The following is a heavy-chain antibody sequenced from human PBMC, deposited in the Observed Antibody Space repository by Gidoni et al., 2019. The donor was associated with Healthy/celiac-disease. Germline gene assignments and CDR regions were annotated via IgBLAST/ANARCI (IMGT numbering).Heavy chain of an antibody. CDR3: ARQDRCGGDCYTFDY. D-gene: IGHD2-21*01. Sequence: QVQLVQSGAEVKKPGSSVKVSCKASGGTFSSYAISWVRQAPGQGLEWMGGIIPIFGTANYAQKFQGRVTITADESTSTAYMGLSSLRSEDTAVYYCARQDRCGGDCYTFDYWGQGTLVTVSS. V-gene: IGHV1-69*01. J-gene: IGHJ4*02. CDR1: GGTFSSYA. CDR2: IIPIFGTA.